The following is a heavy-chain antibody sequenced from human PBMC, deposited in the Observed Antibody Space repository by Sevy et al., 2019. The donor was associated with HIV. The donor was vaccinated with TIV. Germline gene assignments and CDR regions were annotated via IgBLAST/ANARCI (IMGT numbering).Heavy chain of an antibody. CDR2: IYSDETT. Sequence: GESLKISCAASGFSVNSNYMTWVRQAPGKGLEVVSVIYSDETTYHADSVKDRFTISRDNSKNMLYLQMSSLRAEDTAIYYCARGKSGYGYALNYWGQGTLVTVSS. J-gene: IGHJ4*02. V-gene: IGHV3-66*01. D-gene: IGHD5-18*01. CDR3: ARGKSGYGYALNY. CDR1: GFSVNSNY.